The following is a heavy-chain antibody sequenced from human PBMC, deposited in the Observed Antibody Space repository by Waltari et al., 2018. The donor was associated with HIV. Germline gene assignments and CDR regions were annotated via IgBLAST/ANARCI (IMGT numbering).Heavy chain of an antibody. J-gene: IGHJ6*02. CDR3: ARDFWGGYYYGMDV. CDR1: GFTFSSYS. V-gene: IGHV3-21*01. D-gene: IGHD3-16*01. Sequence: EVQLVESGGGLVKPGGSLRLSCAASGFTFSSYSMNWVRQAPGKGLEWVSSISSSSSYMYYADSVKGRFTISRDNAKNSLYLQMNSLRAEDTAVYYCARDFWGGYYYGMDVWGQGTTVTVSS. CDR2: ISSSSSYM.